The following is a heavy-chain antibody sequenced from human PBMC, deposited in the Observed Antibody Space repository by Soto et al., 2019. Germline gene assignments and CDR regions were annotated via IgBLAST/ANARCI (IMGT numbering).Heavy chain of an antibody. CDR1: GFSLSTRGVG. D-gene: IGHD6-19*01. CDR2: IYWNDDK. CDR3: THVWLAAYFDF. J-gene: IGHJ4*02. Sequence: SGPTLVNPTQTLTLTCTFSGFSLSTRGVGVGWIRQPPGKALECLALIYWNDDKRYSPSLKSRLTITMDTSKNHVVLTITNMDPVDTATYYCTHVWLAAYFDFWGQGTLVTVSS. V-gene: IGHV2-5*01.